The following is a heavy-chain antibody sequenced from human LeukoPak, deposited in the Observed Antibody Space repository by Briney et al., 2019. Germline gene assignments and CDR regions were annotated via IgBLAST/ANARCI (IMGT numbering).Heavy chain of an antibody. CDR2: IYYSGST. V-gene: IGHV4-59*08. J-gene: IGHJ4*02. D-gene: IGHD2-2*01. CDR3: ARHLCSSSSCYYFDY. CDR1: GGSISSYY. Sequence: KASETLSLTCTVSGGSISSYYWSWIRQPPGKGLEWIGYIYYSGSTNYNPSLQSRVTISVDTSKNHFSLKLSSVTAADTAVYYCARHLCSSSSCYYFDYWGQGTLVTVSS.